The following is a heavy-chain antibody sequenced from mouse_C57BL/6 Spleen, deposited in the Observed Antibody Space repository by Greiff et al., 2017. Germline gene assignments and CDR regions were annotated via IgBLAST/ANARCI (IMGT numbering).Heavy chain of an antibody. D-gene: IGHD2-3*01. J-gene: IGHJ4*01. Sequence: VQLKESVAELVRPGASVKLSCTASGFNIKNTYMHWVKQRPEQGLEWIGRIDPANGNTKYAPKFQGKATITADASSNTAYLQLSSLTSEDTAIYYCARDYDGYPYAMDYWGQGTSVTVSS. CDR3: ARDYDGYPYAMDY. CDR1: GFNIKNTY. CDR2: IDPANGNT. V-gene: IGHV14-3*01.